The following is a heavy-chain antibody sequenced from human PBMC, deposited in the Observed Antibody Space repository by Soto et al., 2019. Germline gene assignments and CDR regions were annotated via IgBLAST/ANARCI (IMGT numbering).Heavy chain of an antibody. Sequence: SETLSLTCAVYGGSFSGYQWTWIRQLPGKGLEWIGEINYSGTTNYNPSLKRRVTMPVDTSKNQFSLKLTSLTAADTPVYYCAGGVGGDFAPWSQGTLVTVSS. CDR3: AGGVGGDFAP. V-gene: IGHV4-34*01. D-gene: IGHD3-16*01. CDR2: INYSGTT. J-gene: IGHJ5*02. CDR1: GGSFSGYQ.